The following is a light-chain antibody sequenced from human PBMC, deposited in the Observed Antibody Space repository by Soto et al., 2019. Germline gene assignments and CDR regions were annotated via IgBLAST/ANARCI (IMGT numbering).Light chain of an antibody. CDR1: NIGDKA. CDR2: YDF. CDR3: QVWDTAIDHPI. J-gene: IGLJ2*01. Sequence: SYELTQRPSVSVAPEKTARITCGGDNIGDKAVHWYQHRPGQAPVLVMYYDFERPSGIHERFSGSNSGNTATLTISRVEAGDEADYYCQVWDTAIDHPIFGGGTKLTVL. V-gene: IGLV3-21*04.